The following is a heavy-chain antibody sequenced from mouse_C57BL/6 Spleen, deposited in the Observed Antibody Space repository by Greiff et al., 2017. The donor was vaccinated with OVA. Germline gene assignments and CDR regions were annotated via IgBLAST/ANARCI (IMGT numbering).Heavy chain of an antibody. CDR3: ARRGITTVVEEGYFDV. V-gene: IGHV1-82*01. Sequence: QVQLQQSGPELVKPGASVKISCKASGYAFSSSWMNWVKQRPGKGLEWIGRIYPGDGDTNYNGKFKGKATLTADKSSSTAYMQLSSLTSEDSAVYFCARRGITTVVEEGYFDVWGTGTTVTVSS. D-gene: IGHD1-1*01. CDR2: IYPGDGDT. J-gene: IGHJ1*03. CDR1: GYAFSSSW.